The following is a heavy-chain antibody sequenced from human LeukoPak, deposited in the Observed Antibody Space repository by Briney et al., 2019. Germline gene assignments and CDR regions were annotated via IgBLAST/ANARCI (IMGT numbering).Heavy chain of an antibody. V-gene: IGHV3-74*01. CDR1: GFTFSSYW. Sequence: GGSLRLSCAASGFTFSSYWMHWVRQAPGKGLVWVSRINPDSSNTDYAGSVKGRFTISRDNAKSTLYLQMDTLRAEDTAVYYCARVNLAARPNFDYWGQGTLVTVSS. D-gene: IGHD6-6*01. CDR3: ARVNLAARPNFDY. J-gene: IGHJ4*02. CDR2: INPDSSNT.